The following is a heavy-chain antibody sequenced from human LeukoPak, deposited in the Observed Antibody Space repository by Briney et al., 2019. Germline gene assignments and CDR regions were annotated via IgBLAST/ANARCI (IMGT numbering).Heavy chain of an antibody. D-gene: IGHD2-21*02. J-gene: IGHJ3*01. CDR2: IYYSGST. CDR1: GGSISSSSYY. Sequence: PSETLSLTCTVSGGSISSSSYYWGWIRQPPGKGLEWIGSIYYSGSTYYNPSLKSRVTIFVDTSKNQLSLRLSAVTAADTAVYYCARHGPVVTATDAFDLWGQGTMVTVSS. CDR3: ARHGPVVTATDAFDL. V-gene: IGHV4-39*01.